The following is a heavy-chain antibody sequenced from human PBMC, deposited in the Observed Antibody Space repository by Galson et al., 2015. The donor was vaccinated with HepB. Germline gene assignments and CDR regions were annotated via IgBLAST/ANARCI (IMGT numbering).Heavy chain of an antibody. J-gene: IGHJ5*02. CDR1: GFTLSSHS. Sequence: SLRLSCAASGFTLSSHSMNWVRQAPGKGLEWISYISISGGTVHYADSVKGRFTISRDNVKTSVYLQLNNLRVEDTARYYCTTRDIVAIPGSQKRFDPWGQGTLVTVSS. CDR3: TTRDIVAIPGSQKRFDP. CDR2: ISISGGTV. V-gene: IGHV3-48*01. D-gene: IGHD2-2*01.